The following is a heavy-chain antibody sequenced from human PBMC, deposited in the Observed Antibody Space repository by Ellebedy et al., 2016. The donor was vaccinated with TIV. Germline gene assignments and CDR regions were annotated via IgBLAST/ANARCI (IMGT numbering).Heavy chain of an antibody. V-gene: IGHV3-74*03. CDR3: TREGRLPDAFDI. CDR2: VNTVGSNT. Sequence: GESLKISRAGSGFTFSDSWIHWVRQPPGTGLMWVSRVNTVGSNTTYADSVKGRFTISRDNAKNTVYLQMNTLRAEDTALYYCTREGRLPDAFDIWGQGTVVTVSS. J-gene: IGHJ3*02. CDR1: GFTFSDSW. D-gene: IGHD3-16*01.